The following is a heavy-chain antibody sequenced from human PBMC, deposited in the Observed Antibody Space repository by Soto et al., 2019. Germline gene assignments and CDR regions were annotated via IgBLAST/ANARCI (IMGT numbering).Heavy chain of an antibody. CDR3: ARDRSVGATGWFDP. D-gene: IGHD1-26*01. CDR2: ISYDGSNK. CDR1: GFTFSSYA. Sequence: SLRLSCAASGFTFSSYAMHWVRQAPGKGLEWVAVISYDGSNKYYADSVKGRFTISRDNSKNTLYLQMNSLRAEDTAVYYCARDRSVGATGWFDPWGQGTLVTVSS. V-gene: IGHV3-30-3*01. J-gene: IGHJ5*02.